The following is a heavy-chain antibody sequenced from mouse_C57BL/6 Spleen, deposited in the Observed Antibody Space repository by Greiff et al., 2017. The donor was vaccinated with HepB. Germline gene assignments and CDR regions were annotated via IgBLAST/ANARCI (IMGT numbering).Heavy chain of an antibody. J-gene: IGHJ1*03. Sequence: EVKLVESGAELVRPGASVKLSCTASGFNIKDDYMHWVKQRPEQGLEWIGWIDPENGDTEYASKFQGKATITADTSSNTAYLQLSSLTSEDTAVYYCTTNGNGWYFDVWGTGTTVTVSS. CDR1: GFNIKDDY. V-gene: IGHV14-4*01. CDR3: TTNGNGWYFDV. D-gene: IGHD2-1*01. CDR2: IDPENGDT.